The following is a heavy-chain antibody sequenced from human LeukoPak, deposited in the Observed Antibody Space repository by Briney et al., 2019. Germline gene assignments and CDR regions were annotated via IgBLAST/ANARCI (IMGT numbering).Heavy chain of an antibody. Sequence: PGGSVRLFCAASGFTSSSQAMSWVRQAPGKGLECVSAISGSGGRTSYAACVKGRFTISRDNSKNTLYLQMNSLRAEDTAVYYCAKDLYSYGYYWGQGTLVTVSS. CDR2: ISGSGGRT. D-gene: IGHD5-18*01. J-gene: IGHJ4*02. V-gene: IGHV3-23*01. CDR3: AKDLYSYGYY. CDR1: GFTSSSQA.